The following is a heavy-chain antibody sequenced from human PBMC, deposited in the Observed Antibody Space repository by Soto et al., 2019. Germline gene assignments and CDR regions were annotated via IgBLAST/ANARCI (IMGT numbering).Heavy chain of an antibody. CDR3: AREDGVVGSSSAFDH. D-gene: IGHD1-26*01. CDR2: INGRSNYV. J-gene: IGHJ4*02. Sequence: EVQVVESGGGLVKPGGSLRLSCVFSGFTFSTYTMNWVRQAPGKGLEWVSTINGRSNYVYYADSVKGRFTISRDNAKNSLYLQMNRLRAEDTAIYYCAREDGVVGSSSAFDHWRLGTLVTVSS. V-gene: IGHV3-21*01. CDR1: GFTFSTYT.